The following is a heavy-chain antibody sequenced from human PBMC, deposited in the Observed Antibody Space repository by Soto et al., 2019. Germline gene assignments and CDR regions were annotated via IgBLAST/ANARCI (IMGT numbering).Heavy chain of an antibody. J-gene: IGHJ5*02. D-gene: IGHD3-22*01. Sequence: PGGSLRLSCAASGLTFSSYGMHWVRQAPGRGLEWVAVISYDGSNKNYADSVKGRFTISRDNSKNTVYLQMNSLRAEDTAVYYCAREYYYDSSGYYYNWFDPWGQGTLVTVSS. CDR3: AREYYYDSSGYYYNWFDP. CDR1: GLTFSSYG. V-gene: IGHV3-30*03. CDR2: ISYDGSNK.